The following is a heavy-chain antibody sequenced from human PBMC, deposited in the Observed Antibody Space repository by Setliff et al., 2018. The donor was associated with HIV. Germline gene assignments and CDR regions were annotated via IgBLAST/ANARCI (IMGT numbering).Heavy chain of an antibody. J-gene: IGHJ3*01. CDR1: GDMPITYA. D-gene: IGHD6-25*01. V-gene: IGHV1-69*10. Sequence: SVKVSCKASGDMPITYAITWVRQAPGQGLEWVGGIIPILAIANYAQKFQGRVTIIADKSTGAGYMEPTSLRSDEPAVYYCARSRSGGYNQIPVAFQLWGQGTVVSVSS. CDR2: IIPILAIA. CDR3: ARSRSGGYNQIPVAFQL.